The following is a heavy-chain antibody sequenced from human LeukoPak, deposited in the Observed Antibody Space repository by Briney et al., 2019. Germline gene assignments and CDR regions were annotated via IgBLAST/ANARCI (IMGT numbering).Heavy chain of an antibody. CDR2: LPPDGSYQ. CDR1: GFTFGTYA. Sequence: GGSLRLSCAASGFTFGTYAMHWVRQAPGKGLEWVALLPPDGSYQYNADSLKGRFTISRDNFKNALYLQMNSLRLEDTAVYYCARGLHDRSWYGAHWGQGTLLSVSS. V-gene: IGHV3-30*04. CDR3: ARGLHDRSWYGAH. J-gene: IGHJ4*02. D-gene: IGHD6-13*01.